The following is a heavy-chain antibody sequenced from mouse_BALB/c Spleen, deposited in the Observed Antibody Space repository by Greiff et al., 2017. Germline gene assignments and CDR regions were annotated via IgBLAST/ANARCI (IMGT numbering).Heavy chain of an antibody. J-gene: IGHJ3*01. CDR1: GFTFSSYG. CDR2: ISSGGSYT. CDR3: ARHPQGFAY. V-gene: IGHV5-6*01. Sequence: EVQLVESGGDLVKPGGSLKLSCAASGFTFSSYGMSWVRQTPDKRLEWVATISSGGSYTYYPDSVKGRFTISRDNAKNTLYLQMSSLKSEDTAMYYCARHPQGFAYWGQGTLVTVSA.